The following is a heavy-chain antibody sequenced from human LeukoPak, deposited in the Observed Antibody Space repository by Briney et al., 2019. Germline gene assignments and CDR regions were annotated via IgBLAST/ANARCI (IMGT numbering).Heavy chain of an antibody. D-gene: IGHD1-1*01. V-gene: IGHV3-23*01. Sequence: PGRSLRLSCAASGFTFSSYAMSWVRQAPGKGLGWVSAISNSGGSTYYADSVRGRFTVSRDNSKNTLYLQMNSLRAEDTAVYYCARDSTGLYYYYYYGMDVWGQGTTVTVSS. CDR3: ARDSTGLYYYYYYGMDV. CDR2: ISNSGGST. CDR1: GFTFSSYA. J-gene: IGHJ6*02.